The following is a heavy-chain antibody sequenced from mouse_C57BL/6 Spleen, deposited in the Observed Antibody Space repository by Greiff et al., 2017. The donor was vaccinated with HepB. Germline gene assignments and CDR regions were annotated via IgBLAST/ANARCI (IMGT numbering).Heavy chain of an antibody. CDR2: IYPRDGST. V-gene: IGHV1-78*01. J-gene: IGHJ1*03. CDR1: GYTFTDHT. Sequence: QVQLQPSDAELVKPGASVKISCKVSGYTFTDHTIPWMKQRPEQGLEWIGYIYPRDGSTKYNEKFKGKATLTADKSSSTAYMQLNSLTSEDSAVYFCARGSPYGSSPHWYFDVWGTGTTVTVSS. D-gene: IGHD1-1*01. CDR3: ARGSPYGSSPHWYFDV.